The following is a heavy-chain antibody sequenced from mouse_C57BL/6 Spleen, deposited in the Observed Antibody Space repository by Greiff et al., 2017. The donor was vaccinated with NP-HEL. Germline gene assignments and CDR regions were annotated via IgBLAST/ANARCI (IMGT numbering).Heavy chain of an antibody. CDR2: ISNGGGST. CDR1: GFTFSDYY. J-gene: IGHJ4*01. V-gene: IGHV5-12*01. CDR3: ARRNYYAMDY. Sequence: DVKLVESGGGLVQPGGSLKLSCAASGFTFSDYYMYWVRQTPEKRLEWVAYISNGGGSTYYPDTVKGRFTLSRDNAKNTPYLQMSRLKSEDTAMYYCARRNYYAMDYWGQGTSVTVSS.